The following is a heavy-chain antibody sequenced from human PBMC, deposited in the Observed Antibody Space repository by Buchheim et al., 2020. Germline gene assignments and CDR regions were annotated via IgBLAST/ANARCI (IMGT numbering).Heavy chain of an antibody. CDR3: ARIPYYYYYGLDV. J-gene: IGHJ6*02. Sequence: QVQLQESGPGLVKPSGTLSLTCDVSGGSISSNYWWSWVRQPPGMGLEWIGEIYHSGSTNYNPSLKSRVTISVEKYKNQFSLKLTSVTAADTAVYYCARIPYYYYYGLDVWGQGTT. D-gene: IGHD2-21*01. V-gene: IGHV4-4*02. CDR2: IYHSGST. CDR1: GGSISSNYW.